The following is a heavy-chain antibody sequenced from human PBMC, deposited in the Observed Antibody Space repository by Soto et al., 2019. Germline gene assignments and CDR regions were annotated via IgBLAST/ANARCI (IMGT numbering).Heavy chain of an antibody. CDR2: IYDSGST. V-gene: IGHV4-59*01. J-gene: IGHJ3*01. CDR1: GDSISSFY. CDR3: ARDFWAAGTGAFDV. D-gene: IGHD6-19*01. Sequence: SETLSLTCTVSGDSISSFYWSWIRQAPGKGLGWIAYIYDSGSTNYNPSLKSRVTISLDTSKNQFSLKLTSVTAADTAMYYCARDFWAAGTGAFDVWGQGTMVTVSS.